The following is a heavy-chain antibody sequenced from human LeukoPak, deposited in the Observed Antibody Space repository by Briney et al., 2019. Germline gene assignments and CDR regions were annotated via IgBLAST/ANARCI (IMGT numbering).Heavy chain of an antibody. V-gene: IGHV4-59*01. D-gene: IGHD6-25*01. J-gene: IGHJ5*02. CDR1: GGSISPYF. CDR2: ISYSGST. CDR3: ARDRPYSSGDWFDP. Sequence: SETLSLTCNVSGGSISPYFWSWLRQPPGKALEWIGYISYSGSTYFNSSLNSRVTMSVDTSMNQFSLRLSSVTAADTAVYYCARDRPYSSGDWFDPWGQGTLVTVSS.